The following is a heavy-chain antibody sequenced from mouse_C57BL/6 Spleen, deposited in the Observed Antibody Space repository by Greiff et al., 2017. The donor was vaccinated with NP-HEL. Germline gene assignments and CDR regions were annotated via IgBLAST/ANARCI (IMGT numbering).Heavy chain of an antibody. Sequence: VQLQQSVAELVRPGASVKLSCTASGFNIKNTYMHWVKQRPEQGLEWIGRFDPANGNTKYTPKFQGKATITADKSSSTAYLQLSRLTSEDSAIDYYARRLVYCDYYFDYWGQGTTLTVSS. CDR2: FDPANGNT. CDR3: ARRLVYCDYYFDY. D-gene: IGHD2-4*01. V-gene: IGHV14-3*01. J-gene: IGHJ2*01. CDR1: GFNIKNTY.